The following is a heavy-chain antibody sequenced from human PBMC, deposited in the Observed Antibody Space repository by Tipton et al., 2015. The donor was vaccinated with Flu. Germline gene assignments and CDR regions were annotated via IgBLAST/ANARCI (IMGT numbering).Heavy chain of an antibody. V-gene: IGHV3-13*01. CDR3: ARGPLPDSNWYNGLDV. J-gene: IGHJ6*02. D-gene: IGHD6-13*01. CDR1: GFTFSSYG. CDR2: IGSSGDT. Sequence: GSLRLSCEASGFTFSSYGMHWVRQAAGEGLEWVSGIGSSGDTYYAGSVKGRFTTSRENAKNLLYVQMNSLRAGDSAVYYCARGPLPDSNWYNGLDVWGQGTTVTV.